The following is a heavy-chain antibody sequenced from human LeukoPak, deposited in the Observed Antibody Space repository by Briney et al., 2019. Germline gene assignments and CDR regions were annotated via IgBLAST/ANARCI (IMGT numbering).Heavy chain of an antibody. D-gene: IGHD3-10*01. CDR1: GFTVSSNY. J-gene: IGHJ3*02. V-gene: IGHV3-53*01. CDR2: IYSGGST. Sequence: GGSLRLSCAASGFTVSSNYMSWVRQAPGKGLEWVSVIYSGGSTYYADSVKGRFTISRDNSKNTLYLQMNSLRAEDTAVYYCARGGSLLLWFGELSSIGAFDIWGQGTMVTVSS. CDR3: ARGGSLLLWFGELSSIGAFDI.